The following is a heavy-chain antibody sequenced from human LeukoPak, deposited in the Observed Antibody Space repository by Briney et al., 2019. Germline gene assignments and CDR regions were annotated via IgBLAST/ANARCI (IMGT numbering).Heavy chain of an antibody. CDR2: IYYSGST. J-gene: IGHJ6*02. D-gene: IGHD1-26*01. Sequence: PSETLSLTCTVSGGSVSSISYYWGWIRQPPGKGLEWIGSIYYSGSTYYNPSLESRVTISIDTSKNQFSPTLSSVTAADTAVYYCARSLSGSSSLNYYYYGMDVWGQGTTVTVSS. CDR3: ARSLSGSSSLNYYYYGMDV. CDR1: GGSVSSISYY. V-gene: IGHV4-39*01.